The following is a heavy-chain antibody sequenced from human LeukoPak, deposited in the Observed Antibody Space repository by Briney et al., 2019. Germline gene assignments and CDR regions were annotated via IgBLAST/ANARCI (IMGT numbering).Heavy chain of an antibody. Sequence: ASVKVSCKASGYTFTNYYIHWVRQGPGQGLEWMGIINPSGGSTSYAQKFQGRVTMTRDTSTSTVYLDLSSLLSEDTAVYYCARVPSLNPSYIDYWGQGTLVTVSS. V-gene: IGHV1-46*01. CDR2: INPSGGST. CDR1: GYTFTNYY. J-gene: IGHJ4*02. CDR3: ARVPSLNPSYIDY.